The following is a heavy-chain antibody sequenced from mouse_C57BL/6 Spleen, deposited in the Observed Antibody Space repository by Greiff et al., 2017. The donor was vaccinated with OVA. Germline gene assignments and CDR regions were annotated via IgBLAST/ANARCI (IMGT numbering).Heavy chain of an antibody. V-gene: IGHV1-15*01. Sequence: QVQLKQSGAELVRPGASVTLSCKASGYTFTDYEMHWVKQTPVHGLEWIGAIDPETGGTAYTQKFKGKAILTADKSSSTAYMELRSLTSEDSAVYYCKRQIYDGEEAYWGQGTLVTVSA. CDR2: IDPETGGT. CDR3: KRQIYDGEEAY. CDR1: GYTFTDYE. D-gene: IGHD2-3*01. J-gene: IGHJ3*01.